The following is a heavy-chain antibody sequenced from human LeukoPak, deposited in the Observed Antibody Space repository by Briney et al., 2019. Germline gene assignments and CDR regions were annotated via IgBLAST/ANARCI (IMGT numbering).Heavy chain of an antibody. CDR1: GGSFSGYY. D-gene: IGHD4-17*01. V-gene: IGHV4-59*01. CDR2: IYYSGST. Sequence: SETLSLTCAVYGGSFSGYYWSWIRQPPGKGLEWIGYIYYSGSTNYNPSLKSRVTISVDTSKNQFSLKLSSVTAADTAVYYCARDGYLSYDYGDPRGFDYWGQGTLVTVSS. J-gene: IGHJ4*02. CDR3: ARDGYLSYDYGDPRGFDY.